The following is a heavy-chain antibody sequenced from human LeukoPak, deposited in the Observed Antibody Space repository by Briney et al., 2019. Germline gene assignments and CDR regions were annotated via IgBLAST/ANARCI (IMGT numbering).Heavy chain of an antibody. J-gene: IGHJ4*02. CDR3: VRDFRSADY. CDR2: ICPDGTVT. Sequence: GGSLRVSCAASGFTFSNYCMHWVRQIPGQVLVWVSRICPDGTVTNYADSVKGRFTISRDNAKNMVFLQMNSLRADDTAVYYCVRDFRSADYWGQGILVTVSS. V-gene: IGHV3-74*01. CDR1: GFTFSNYC.